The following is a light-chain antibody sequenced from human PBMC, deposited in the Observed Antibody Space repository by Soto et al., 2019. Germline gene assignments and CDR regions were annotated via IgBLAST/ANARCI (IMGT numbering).Light chain of an antibody. J-gene: IGLJ2*01. CDR3: SSYTTSSTVV. CDR2: DVS. V-gene: IGLV2-14*01. CDR1: TSVVGGYNY. Sequence: QSVLTQPASVSGSPGQSITISCTGTTSVVGGYNYVSWYQQHPGKVPKLKIYDVSHRPSGVSNRFSGSKSGNTASLTISGLQAEDEAHYYCSSYTTSSTVVFGGGTKVTVL.